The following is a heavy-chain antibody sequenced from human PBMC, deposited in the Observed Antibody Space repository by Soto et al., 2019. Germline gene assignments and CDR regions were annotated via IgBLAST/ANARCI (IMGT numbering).Heavy chain of an antibody. CDR3: AREAYGGNPFDY. D-gene: IGHD4-17*01. CDR2: ISRSGTTI. J-gene: IGHJ4*02. Sequence: GGSLRLSCAASGFTFSSYEMNWVRQAPGKGLEWVSYISRSGTTIYYTDSVKGRFTISRDNAKNSLYLQMNSLRAEDTAVYFCAREAYGGNPFDYWGQGTLLTVSS. V-gene: IGHV3-48*03. CDR1: GFTFSSYE.